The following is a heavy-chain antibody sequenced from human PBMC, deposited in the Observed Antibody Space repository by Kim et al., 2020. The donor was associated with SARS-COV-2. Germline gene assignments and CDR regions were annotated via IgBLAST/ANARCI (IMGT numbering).Heavy chain of an antibody. CDR2: ICGSGGSS. V-gene: IGHV3-23*01. CDR3: GKEVRGAATFDY. J-gene: IGHJ4*02. D-gene: IGHD6-25*01. Sequence: GGSLRLSCAASGFTISSYAMSWVRQAPGKGLEWVSAICGSGGSSYYAYVVKGRFTISRDNSNNTLFLLMNSLRAEDTAVYYCGKEVRGAATFDYWGPGALVTVSS. CDR1: GFTISSYA.